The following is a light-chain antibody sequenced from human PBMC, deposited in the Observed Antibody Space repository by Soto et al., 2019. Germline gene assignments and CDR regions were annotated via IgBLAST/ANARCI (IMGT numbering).Light chain of an antibody. CDR1: QSASNQ. V-gene: IGKV3-11*01. J-gene: IGKJ1*01. CDR3: QQRFSWPPWT. CDR2: DAS. Sequence: VLTQSQATLSLSPGERATLSCRASQSASNQLAWYQQKPGQAPRLLIYDASNRATGTPARFSGSGSGTDFTLSIISLEPEDFAVYYCQQRFSWPPWTFGEGTKV.